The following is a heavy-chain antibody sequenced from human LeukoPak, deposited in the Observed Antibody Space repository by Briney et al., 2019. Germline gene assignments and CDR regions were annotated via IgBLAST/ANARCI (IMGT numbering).Heavy chain of an antibody. Sequence: ASVKVFCKASGYTFTSYGISWVRQAPGQGLEWMGWISAYNGNTNYAQKLQGRVTMTTDTSTSTAYMELRSLRSDDTAVYYCARVVVPAAIYPGEGPDYWGQGTLVTVSS. V-gene: IGHV1-18*01. J-gene: IGHJ4*02. CDR1: GYTFTSYG. D-gene: IGHD2-2*02. CDR2: ISAYNGNT. CDR3: ARVVVPAAIYPGEGPDY.